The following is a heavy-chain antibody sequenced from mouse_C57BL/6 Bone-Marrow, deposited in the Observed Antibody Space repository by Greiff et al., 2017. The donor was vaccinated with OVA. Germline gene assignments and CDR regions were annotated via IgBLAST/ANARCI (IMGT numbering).Heavy chain of an antibody. V-gene: IGHV1-4*01. CDR1: GYTFTSYT. D-gene: IGHD4-1*01. Sequence: QVQLQQSGAELARPGASVKMSCKASGYTFTSYTMHWVKQRPGQGLEWIGYINPSSGYTKYNQKFKDKATLTADKSSSTAYMQLSSLTSEDSAVYYCARELTGTDWYVDVWGTGTTVTVSS. CDR2: INPSSGYT. J-gene: IGHJ1*03. CDR3: ARELTGTDWYVDV.